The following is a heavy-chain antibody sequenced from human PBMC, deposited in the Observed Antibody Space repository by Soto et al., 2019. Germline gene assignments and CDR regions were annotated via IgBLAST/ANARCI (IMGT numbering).Heavy chain of an antibody. J-gene: IGHJ4*02. Sequence: ASVKVSCKASGYTFTSYAMHWVRQAPGQRLEWMGWINAGNGNTKYSQKFQGRVTITRDTSASTAYIELSSLRSEDTAVYYCARSITSNSYGPTWGQGTLVTVSS. D-gene: IGHD5-18*01. CDR2: INAGNGNT. CDR3: ARSITSNSYGPT. CDR1: GYTFTSYA. V-gene: IGHV1-3*01.